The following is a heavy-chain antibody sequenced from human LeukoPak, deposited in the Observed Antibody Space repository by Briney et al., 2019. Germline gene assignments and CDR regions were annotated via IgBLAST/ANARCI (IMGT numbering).Heavy chain of an antibody. CDR2: IIPIFGTA. CDR1: GGTFSSYA. V-gene: IGHV1-69*01. CDR3: ARGGIAARRGYYYMDV. J-gene: IGHJ6*03. D-gene: IGHD6-6*01. Sequence: GASVNVSCKASGGTFSSYAISWVRQAPGQGLEWMGGIIPIFGTANYAQKFQGRVTITADESTSTAYMELSSLRSEDTAVYYCARGGIAARRGYYYMDVWGKGTTVTVSS.